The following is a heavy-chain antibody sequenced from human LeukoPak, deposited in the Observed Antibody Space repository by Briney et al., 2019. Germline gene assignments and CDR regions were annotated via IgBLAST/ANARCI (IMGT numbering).Heavy chain of an antibody. CDR1: GFTVSSNY. CDR3: ARDRNYYDSSGYRNWFDP. J-gene: IGHJ5*02. Sequence: PGGSLRLSCAASGFTVSSNYMSWVRQAPGKGLEWVSNIKQDGSEKYYADSVKGRFTISRDNAKNSLYLQMNSLRAEDTAVYYCARDRNYYDSSGYRNWFDPWGQGTLVTVSS. D-gene: IGHD3-22*01. CDR2: IKQDGSEK. V-gene: IGHV3-7*01.